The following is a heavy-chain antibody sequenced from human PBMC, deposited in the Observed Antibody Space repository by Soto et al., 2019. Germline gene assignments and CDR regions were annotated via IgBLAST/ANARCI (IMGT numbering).Heavy chain of an antibody. CDR1: GGTFSSYA. Sequence: QVQLVQSGAEVKKPGSSVKVSCKASGGTFSSYAISWVRQAPGQGLEWMGGIIPIFGTANYAQKFQGRVTITADESTSTAYMELSRLRSEDTAVYYCARLGASTQADYDYVWGSYRPNYFDYWGQGTLVTVSS. CDR3: ARLGASTQADYDYVWGSYRPNYFDY. D-gene: IGHD3-16*02. CDR2: IIPIFGTA. V-gene: IGHV1-69*01. J-gene: IGHJ4*02.